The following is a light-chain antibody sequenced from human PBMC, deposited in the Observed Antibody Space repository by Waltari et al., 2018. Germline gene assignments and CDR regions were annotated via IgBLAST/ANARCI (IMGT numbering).Light chain of an antibody. CDR3: MQGTHRPWT. J-gene: IGKJ1*01. CDR1: QSLVSRDGSTY. Sequence: DVVMTQSPLSLAVILGQPASISCRSSQSLVSRDGSTYFNGFQQRPGQSPRRLLYKVSNRDSGVPDRFSGSGSGTDFTLRISRVEAEDVGVYYCMQGTHRPWTFGQGTKVEIK. V-gene: IGKV2-30*01. CDR2: KVS.